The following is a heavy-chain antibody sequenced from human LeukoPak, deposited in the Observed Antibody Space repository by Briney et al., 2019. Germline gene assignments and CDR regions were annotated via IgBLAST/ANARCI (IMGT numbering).Heavy chain of an antibody. V-gene: IGHV4-4*02. J-gene: IGHJ4*02. CDR2: ILHSGST. D-gene: IGHD5-18*01. CDR3: ARAGYSYGYNYFDY. Sequence: PSGTLSLTCVVSSYSISSGYWWSWVRQSPGKGLEWIGEILHSGSTNYNPSLKSRVTISLDTSNNQFSLKLSSVTAADTAVYYCARAGYSYGYNYFDYWGQGTLVTVSS. CDR1: SYSISSGYW.